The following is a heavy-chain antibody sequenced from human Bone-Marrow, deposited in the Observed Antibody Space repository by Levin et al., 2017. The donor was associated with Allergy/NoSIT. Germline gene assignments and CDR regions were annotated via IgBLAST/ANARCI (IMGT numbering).Heavy chain of an antibody. Sequence: GGSLRLSCAASDFTFSSYAMSWVRQAPGKGLEWISTIGGSSKSIYYADSVKGRFTISRDNSKNTLFLQMTSLRDEDTAIYYCAKDFSIGWYNFFDSWGQGTLVTVSS. CDR1: DFTFSSYA. CDR3: AKDFSIGWYNFFDS. D-gene: IGHD6-19*01. CDR2: IGGSSKSI. V-gene: IGHV3-23*01. J-gene: IGHJ4*02.